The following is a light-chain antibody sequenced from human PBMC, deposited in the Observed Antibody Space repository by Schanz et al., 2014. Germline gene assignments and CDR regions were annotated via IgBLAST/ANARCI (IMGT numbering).Light chain of an antibody. V-gene: IGLV1-44*01. CDR1: SSNIGSNY. CDR2: GND. J-gene: IGLJ3*02. Sequence: QSVLTQPPSASGTPGQRVTISCSGSSSNIGSNYVYWYQQVPGTAPKLLIYGNDQRPSGVPDRFSGSKSGNTASLTVSGLQAEDEADYYCAAWDDSLNGLWVFGGGTKLTVL. CDR3: AAWDDSLNGLWV.